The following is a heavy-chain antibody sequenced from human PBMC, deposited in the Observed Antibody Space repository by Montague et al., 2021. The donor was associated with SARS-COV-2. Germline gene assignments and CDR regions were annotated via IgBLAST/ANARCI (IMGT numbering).Heavy chain of an antibody. Sequence: TRSLTCTVSGGSISSGGYYWSWIRQHPGKGLEWIGYIYYSGXTXYXXXXKXRVTISVDTSKNQFSLKLSSVTAADTAVYYCARVEFDGGYDSVPLDVWGQGTTVTVSS. V-gene: IGHV4-31*03. CDR1: GGSISSGGYY. J-gene: IGHJ6*02. CDR3: ARVEFDGGYDSVPLDV. CDR2: IYYSGXT. D-gene: IGHD5-12*01.